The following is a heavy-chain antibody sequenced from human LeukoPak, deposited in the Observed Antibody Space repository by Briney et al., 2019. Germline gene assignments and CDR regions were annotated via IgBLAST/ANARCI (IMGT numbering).Heavy chain of an antibody. CDR1: GGSISSGGYY. V-gene: IGHV4-31*03. D-gene: IGHD3-3*01. CDR3: ARSGMSFWSGYHQYYFDY. J-gene: IGHJ4*02. CDR2: IYYSGST. Sequence: SETLSLTCTVSGGSISSGGYYWSWIRQHPGKGLEWIVYIYYSGSTYYNPSLKSRVTISVDTSKNQFSLKLSSVTAADTAVYYCARSGMSFWSGYHQYYFDYWGQGTLVTVSS.